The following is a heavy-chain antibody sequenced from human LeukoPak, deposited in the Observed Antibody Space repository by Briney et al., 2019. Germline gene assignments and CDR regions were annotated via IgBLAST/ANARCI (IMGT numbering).Heavy chain of an antibody. V-gene: IGHV1-18*01. Sequence: ASVKVSCKASGYIFINHGIAWVRQAPGQGLEYMGWISAYNGNTDYAQNLQGRVTMTTDTSTTTAYMELSSLTSDDTAVYYCARWGPSPSDYWGQGTLVTVSS. CDR1: GYIFINHG. D-gene: IGHD3-16*01. CDR2: ISAYNGNT. CDR3: ARWGPSPSDY. J-gene: IGHJ4*02.